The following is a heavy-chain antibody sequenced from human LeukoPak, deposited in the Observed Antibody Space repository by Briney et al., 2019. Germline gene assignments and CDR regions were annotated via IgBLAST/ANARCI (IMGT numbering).Heavy chain of an antibody. CDR3: AREIGYGMDV. V-gene: IGHV3-33*01. D-gene: IGHD3-22*01. Sequence: GGSPRLSCAASGFTFSSYGMHWVRQAPGKGLEWVAVIWYDGSNKNYVDSVKGRFTISRDDSKNTLYLEMNSLRAEDTAVYYCAREIGYGMDVWGQGTTVTVSS. CDR1: GFTFSSYG. J-gene: IGHJ6*02. CDR2: IWYDGSNK.